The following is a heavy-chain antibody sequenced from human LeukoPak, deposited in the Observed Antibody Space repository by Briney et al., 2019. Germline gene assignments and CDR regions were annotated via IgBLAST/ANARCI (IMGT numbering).Heavy chain of an antibody. CDR3: VRGGGQGDYGERYYFDY. CDR1: GFTVRSSY. J-gene: IGHJ4*02. Sequence: GGSLRLSCAASGFTVRSSYMSWVRQAPGKGLEWVSYIGGSGSAIYYADSVKGRFTISRDNAKNSLYLQMNSLRAEDTAVYYCVRGGGQGDYGERYYFDYWGQGTLVTVSS. CDR2: IGGSGSAI. V-gene: IGHV3-11*04. D-gene: IGHD4-17*01.